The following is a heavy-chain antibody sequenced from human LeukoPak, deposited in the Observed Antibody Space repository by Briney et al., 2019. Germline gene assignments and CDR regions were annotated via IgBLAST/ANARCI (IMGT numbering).Heavy chain of an antibody. V-gene: IGHV1-2*02. D-gene: IGHD3-10*01. J-gene: IGHJ4*02. CDR3: ARDRSYYGSGSYYNLDY. CDR2: INPNSGGT. CDR1: GYTFTGYY. Sequence: ASVKVSCKASGYTFTGYYMHWVRQAPGQGLGWMGWINPNSGGTNYAQKFQGRVTMTRDTSISTAYMELSRLRSDDTAVYYCARDRSYYGSGSYYNLDYWGQGTLVTVSS.